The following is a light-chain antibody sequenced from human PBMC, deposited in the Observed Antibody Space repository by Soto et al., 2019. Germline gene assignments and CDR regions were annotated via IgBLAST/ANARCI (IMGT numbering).Light chain of an antibody. CDR1: QSFSSSY. V-gene: IGKV3-20*01. CDR2: ETS. CDR3: QQYGTSPRT. Sequence: EIVLTQSPGTLSLSPGERATLSCRASQSFSSSYLAWYQQKPGQAPRLLIYETSSSATGIPDRFSGSASQTDFTLTISRLEPEDFAVYYCQQYGTSPRTFGQGTKVDIK. J-gene: IGKJ1*01.